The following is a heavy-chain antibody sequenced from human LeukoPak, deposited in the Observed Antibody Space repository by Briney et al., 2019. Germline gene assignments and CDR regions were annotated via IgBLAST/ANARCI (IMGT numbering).Heavy chain of an antibody. CDR1: EFTFSNYA. D-gene: IGHD2-21*02. Sequence: GGSRRLSCAASEFTFSNYAMTWVRQAPGKGLEWVSTITGNGGETYYADSVKGRFSISRDNSRNTVYLQMNSLRAGDTATYYCAKDLVVVTPSVVLDVWGPGSTVIVCS. CDR2: ITGNGGET. J-gene: IGHJ6*02. V-gene: IGHV3-23*01. CDR3: AKDLVVVTPSVVLDV.